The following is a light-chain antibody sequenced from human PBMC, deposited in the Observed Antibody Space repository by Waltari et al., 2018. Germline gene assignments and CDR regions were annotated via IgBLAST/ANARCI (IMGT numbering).Light chain of an antibody. V-gene: IGKV1-39*01. Sequence: DIQMTQSPSSLSASVGDTVIMTCRASQRITPYLTWYQQKPGKAPTLLIFTASTLQSGVPSRFSGSGSETDFTLTISGLQPEDFATYYCQQSFWFPFTFGPGTKVDMK. CDR1: QRITPY. CDR3: QQSFWFPFT. CDR2: TAS. J-gene: IGKJ3*01.